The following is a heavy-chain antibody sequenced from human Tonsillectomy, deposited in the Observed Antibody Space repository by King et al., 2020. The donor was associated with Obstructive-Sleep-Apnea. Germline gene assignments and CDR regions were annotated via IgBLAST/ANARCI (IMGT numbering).Heavy chain of an antibody. D-gene: IGHD3/OR15-3a*01. CDR3: ARDNASDSFDY. Sequence: VQLVESGAEVKKPGASVKVSCKASGYTFTGYYMHWVRQAPGQGLEWMGWINPNRGGTNYAQKFQGRVTMTRDTSISTAYMELSRVRSDDTAVYYCARDNASDSFDYWGQGTLVTVSS. CDR2: INPNRGGT. V-gene: IGHV1-2*02. J-gene: IGHJ4*02. CDR1: GYTFTGYY.